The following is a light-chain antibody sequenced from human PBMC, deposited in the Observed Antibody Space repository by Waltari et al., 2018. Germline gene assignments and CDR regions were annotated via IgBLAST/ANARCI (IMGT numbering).Light chain of an antibody. CDR2: AVT. V-gene: IGLV2-8*01. J-gene: IGLJ1*01. CDR1: RGDIGTYDH. Sequence: QSALTQPPSASGSPGQSVTISFTGTRGDIGTYDHVSWYQQHPGKAPKVIVYAVTKRPSGVPDRFSGSKSGDTAFLTVSGLQAEDEADYYCSSYAGNYIYVFGTGTEVTVL. CDR3: SSYAGNYIYV.